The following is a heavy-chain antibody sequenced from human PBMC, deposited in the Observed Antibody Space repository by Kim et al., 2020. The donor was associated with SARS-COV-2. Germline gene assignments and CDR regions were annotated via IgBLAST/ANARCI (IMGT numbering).Heavy chain of an antibody. CDR3: ARHHLGVGELYGTFDS. Sequence: SETLSLTCTVSGGSISHRNYYWGWIRQPPGKGLEWIGSMYYSGTTYYKPSLKSRVSISFDMSKNQLSLKVSSVAASDTALYYCARHHLGVGELYGTFDS. D-gene: IGHD3-10*01. J-gene: IGHJ5*01. CDR2: MYYSGTT. V-gene: IGHV4-39*01. CDR1: GGSISHRNYY.